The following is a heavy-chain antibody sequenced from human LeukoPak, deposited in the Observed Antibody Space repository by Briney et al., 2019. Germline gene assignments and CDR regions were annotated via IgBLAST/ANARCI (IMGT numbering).Heavy chain of an antibody. CDR1: GFTFSSYG. V-gene: IGHV3-33*06. Sequence: PGGSLRLSCAASGFTFSSYGMHWVRQAPGKGLEWVAVIWYDGSNKYYAGSVKGRFTISRDNSKNTLYLQMNSLRAEDTAVYYCAKDGYDFWSGYYPSHYYYMDVWGKGTTVTVSS. CDR3: AKDGYDFWSGYYPSHYYYMDV. CDR2: IWYDGSNK. J-gene: IGHJ6*03. D-gene: IGHD3-3*01.